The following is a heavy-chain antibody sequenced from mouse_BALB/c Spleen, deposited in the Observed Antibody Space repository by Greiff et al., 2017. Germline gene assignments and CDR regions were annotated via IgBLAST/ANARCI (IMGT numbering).Heavy chain of an antibody. J-gene: IGHJ3*01. CDR2: ISYSGST. D-gene: IGHD2-4*01. CDR1: GYSITSDYA. CDR3: ARYDYDAY. Sequence: DVQLQESGPGLVKPSQSLSLTCTVTGYSITSDYAWNWIRQFPGNKLEWMGYISYSGSTSYNPSLKSRISITRDTSKNQFFLQLNSVTTEDTATYYCARYDYDAYWGQGTLVTVSA. V-gene: IGHV3-2*02.